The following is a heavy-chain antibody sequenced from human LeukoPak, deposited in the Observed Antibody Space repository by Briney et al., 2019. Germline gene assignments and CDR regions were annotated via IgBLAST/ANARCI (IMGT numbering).Heavy chain of an antibody. J-gene: IGHJ4*02. CDR3: ARVGYCSGGSCYQIDY. V-gene: IGHV1-8*01. CDR1: GYTFTSYD. Sequence: VASVKVSCKASGYTFTSYDINWVRQATGQGLEWMGWMNPNSGNTGYAQKFQGRVTMTRNTSISTAYMELSSLRSEDTAVYYCARVGYCSGGSCYQIDYWGQGTLVTVSS. CDR2: MNPNSGNT. D-gene: IGHD2-15*01.